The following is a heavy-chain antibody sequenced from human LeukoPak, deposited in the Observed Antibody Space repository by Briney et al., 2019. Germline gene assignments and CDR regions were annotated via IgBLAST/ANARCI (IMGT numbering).Heavy chain of an antibody. V-gene: IGHV3-7*01. CDR3: ARDGFVGAADY. CDR1: AFIFSGYL. CDR2: IKQDGSEK. D-gene: IGHD6-13*01. J-gene: IGHJ4*02. Sequence: GGSLRLSCAPSAFIFSGYLMNWVRPAPGQGLEGVANIKQDGSEKQYVDSVRGRFTISRDNAKNSLYLQMNSLRVEDTAVYYCARDGFVGAADYWGQGTLVTVSS.